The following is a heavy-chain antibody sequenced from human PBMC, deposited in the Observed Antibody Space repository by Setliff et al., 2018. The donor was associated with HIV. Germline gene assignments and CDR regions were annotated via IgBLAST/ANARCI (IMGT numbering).Heavy chain of an antibody. V-gene: IGHV4-38-2*01. Sequence: SETLSLTCEVSGYSITSGYYWGWIRQFPGTGLQWIGRVYHGGTTNYNPTLKSRVTISTDASKNQFSLKLKSVSAADTAVYFCARDRALRFSQSPSSHYFDYWGLGTRVTVSS. D-gene: IGHD3-3*01. CDR3: ARDRALRFSQSPSSHYFDY. CDR1: GYSITSGYY. J-gene: IGHJ4*02. CDR2: VYHGGTT.